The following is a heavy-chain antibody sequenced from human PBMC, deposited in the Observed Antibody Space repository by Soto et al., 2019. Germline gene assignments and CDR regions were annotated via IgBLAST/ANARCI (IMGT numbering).Heavy chain of an antibody. Sequence: QVQLQESGPGLVKPSQTLSLTCTVSGGSISNGGYYWSWVRQYPGKGLEWIGYIYYSGSAYYNPSLKSRATISVDTSKNQFSLKLTSVTAADTAVYYCARDLGGGYCSGGSCSDAFDFWGQGTMVTVSS. V-gene: IGHV4-31*03. CDR3: ARDLGGGYCSGGSCSDAFDF. D-gene: IGHD2-15*01. CDR2: IYYSGSA. CDR1: GGSISNGGYY. J-gene: IGHJ3*01.